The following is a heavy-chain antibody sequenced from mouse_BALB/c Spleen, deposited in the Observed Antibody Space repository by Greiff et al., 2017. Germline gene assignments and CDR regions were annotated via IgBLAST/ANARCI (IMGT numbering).Heavy chain of an antibody. CDR1: GFNIKDTY. J-gene: IGHJ1*01. CDR2: IDPANGNT. V-gene: IGHV14-3*02. Sequence: VQLKQSGAELVKPGASVKLSCTASGFNIKDTYMHWVKQRPEQGLEWIGRIDPANGNTKYDPKFQGKATITADTSSNTAYLQLSSLTSEDTAVYYCARLMGYFDVWGAGTTVTVSS. CDR3: ARLMGYFDV.